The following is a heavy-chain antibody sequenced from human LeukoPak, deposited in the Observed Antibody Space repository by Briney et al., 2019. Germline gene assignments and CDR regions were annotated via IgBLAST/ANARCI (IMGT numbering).Heavy chain of an antibody. CDR1: GGSISGYY. D-gene: IGHD2-2*01. CDR3: ASRILVPQGGDWFDP. J-gene: IGHJ5*02. CDR2: IYTSGST. V-gene: IGHV4-4*09. Sequence: WETLSLTCTVSGGSISGYYWSWIRQPPGKGLEWSGYIYTSGSTNYNPSLKSRVTISVDTSKNQFSLKLSSVTAADTAVYYCASRILVPQGGDWFDPWGQGTLVTVSS.